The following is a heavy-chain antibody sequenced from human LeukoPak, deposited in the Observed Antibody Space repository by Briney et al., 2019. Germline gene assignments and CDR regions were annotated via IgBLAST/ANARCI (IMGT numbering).Heavy chain of an antibody. D-gene: IGHD6-13*01. CDR1: EFAFSTYL. CDR2: IKQDGSEK. V-gene: IGHV3-7*01. J-gene: IGHJ5*01. CDR3: AGERPSSSWYDF. Sequence: GGSLRLSCAASEFAFSTYLMTWVRQAPGKGLEWVANIKQDGSEKYYADSVRGRFTISRDNGKKSLYLQMNSLRVEDTAVYYCAGERPSSSWYDFWGQGTLVTVSS.